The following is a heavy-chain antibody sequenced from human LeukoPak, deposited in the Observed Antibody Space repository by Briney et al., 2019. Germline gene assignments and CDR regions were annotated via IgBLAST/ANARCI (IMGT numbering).Heavy chain of an antibody. CDR2: IYTGGTT. CDR1: GYSMKYDY. CDR3: ARDNSGSYPPIFDS. Sequence: AETLSLTCTVSGYSMKYDYWSWVRQPAGKGLEWIARIYTGGTTNYNPSLKNRATISVDKSNNQFSLKLTSVTAADTAIYYCARDNSGSYPPIFDSWGQGTLVTVSS. D-gene: IGHD1-26*01. V-gene: IGHV4-4*07. J-gene: IGHJ4*02.